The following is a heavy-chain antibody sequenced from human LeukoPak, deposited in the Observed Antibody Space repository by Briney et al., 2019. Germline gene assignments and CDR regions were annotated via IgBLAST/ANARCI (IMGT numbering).Heavy chain of an antibody. V-gene: IGHV1-69*13. CDR1: GGTFSSYA. CDR3: ARGNWNYAKFDY. J-gene: IGHJ4*02. Sequence: ASAKVSCKASGGTFSSYAISWVRQAPGQGLEWMGGIIPIFGTANYAQKFQGRVTITADESTSTAYMELSSLRSEDTAVYYCARGNWNYAKFDYWGQGTLVTVSS. D-gene: IGHD1-7*01. CDR2: IIPIFGTA.